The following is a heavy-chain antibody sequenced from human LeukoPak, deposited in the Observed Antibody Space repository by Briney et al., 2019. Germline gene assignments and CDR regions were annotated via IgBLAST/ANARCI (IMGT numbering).Heavy chain of an antibody. Sequence: KAGGSLRLSCAASGFTFSDYSINWVRQAPGKGLEWVSSISSGSTYIYYADSVKGRFTVSRDNAKNSLYLQMNSLRAEDSAVYYCTRDRAGTQSWVEFDLWGQGTLVTVSS. CDR1: GFTFSDYS. J-gene: IGHJ5*02. V-gene: IGHV3-21*01. D-gene: IGHD3-10*01. CDR3: TRDRAGTQSWVEFDL. CDR2: ISSGSTYI.